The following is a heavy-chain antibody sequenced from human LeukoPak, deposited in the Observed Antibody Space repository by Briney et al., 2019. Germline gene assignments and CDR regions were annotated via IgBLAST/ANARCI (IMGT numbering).Heavy chain of an antibody. J-gene: IGHJ3*02. CDR3: AREISRTGAFDI. D-gene: IGHD3-3*02. V-gene: IGHV3-66*02. CDR2: IYSGGST. Sequence: PGGSLRLSCAASGFTFRNYWMGWVRQVPGKGLEWVSVIYSGGSTYYADSVKGRFTISRDNSKNTLYLQMNSLRAEDTAVYYCAREISRTGAFDIWGQGTMVTVSS. CDR1: GFTFRNYW.